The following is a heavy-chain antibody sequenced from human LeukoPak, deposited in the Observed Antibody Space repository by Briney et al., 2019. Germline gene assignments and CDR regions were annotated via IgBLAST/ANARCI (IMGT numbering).Heavy chain of an antibody. CDR3: ARDPAAAGSVWLDP. Sequence: GGSLRLSCAASGFTFSSYSMNWVRQAPGKGLEWVSSITTRSSYIYYADSVKGRFTISRDGAKSSLYLQMSSLRAEDTAVYYCARDPAAAGSVWLDPWGQGILVTVSS. CDR2: ITTRSSYI. CDR1: GFTFSSYS. V-gene: IGHV3-21*01. J-gene: IGHJ5*02. D-gene: IGHD6-13*01.